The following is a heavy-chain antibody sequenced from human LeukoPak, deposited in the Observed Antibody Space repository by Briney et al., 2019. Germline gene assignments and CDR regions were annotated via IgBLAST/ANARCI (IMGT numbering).Heavy chain of an antibody. Sequence: PGGPLRLSCAASGFTFSSYAMHWVRQAPGKGLESVSAISSNGGSTYYANSVKGRFTTSRDNSKNTLYLQMGSLRAEDMAVYYCARATTPVYGSGSYYNPKYYYYYGMDVWGQGTTVTVSS. V-gene: IGHV3-64*01. CDR1: GFTFSSYA. J-gene: IGHJ6*02. D-gene: IGHD3-10*01. CDR3: ARATTPVYGSGSYYNPKYYYYYGMDV. CDR2: ISSNGGST.